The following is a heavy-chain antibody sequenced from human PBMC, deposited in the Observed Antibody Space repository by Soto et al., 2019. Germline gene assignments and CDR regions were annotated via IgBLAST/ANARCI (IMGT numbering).Heavy chain of an antibody. CDR2: INPNSGGT. Sequence: ASVKVSCKASGYTFIGYYIHWVRQAPGQGLEWMGWINPNSGGTNYAQRFQGGVTMTRDRSISTAYMELSRLKSDDTAVYYCARVGGGMTSLGYYGMGVWGQGTTVTVSS. D-gene: IGHD2-2*01. V-gene: IGHV1-2*02. J-gene: IGHJ6*02. CDR3: ARVGGGMTSLGYYGMGV. CDR1: GYTFIGYY.